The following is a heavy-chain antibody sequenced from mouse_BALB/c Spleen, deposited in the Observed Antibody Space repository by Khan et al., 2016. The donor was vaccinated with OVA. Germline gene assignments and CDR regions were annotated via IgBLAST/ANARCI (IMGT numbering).Heavy chain of an antibody. D-gene: IGHD2-3*01. J-gene: IGHJ4*01. Sequence: VQLQQSGPELVKPGASVKMSCKASGYTFTTYVIHWVKQKPGQGLEWIGYINPNNDDTKYNEKFKDKATLTSDKSSTTAYMEFSSLTSEDSAVYYCASGMGLLRGALDFWGQGTSVTVSS. V-gene: IGHV1S136*01. CDR2: INPNNDDT. CDR1: GYTFTTYV. CDR3: ASGMGLLRGALDF.